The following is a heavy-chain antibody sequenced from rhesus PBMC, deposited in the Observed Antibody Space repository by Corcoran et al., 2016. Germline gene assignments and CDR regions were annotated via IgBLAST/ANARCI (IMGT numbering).Heavy chain of an antibody. D-gene: IGHD6-25*01. V-gene: IGHV4-80*01. J-gene: IGHJ4*01. CDR3: ARCIATAFGY. Sequence: QVQLQESGPGLVKPSETLSLTCAVSGGSFSSYRLSWIRQPPGKGMEWIGEINGNSGGINYHPTLKMRVTITKDATTNQFSLKLSSVTAAETAVYYCARCIATAFGYWGQGVLVSVSS. CDR2: INGNSGGI. CDR1: GGSFSSYR.